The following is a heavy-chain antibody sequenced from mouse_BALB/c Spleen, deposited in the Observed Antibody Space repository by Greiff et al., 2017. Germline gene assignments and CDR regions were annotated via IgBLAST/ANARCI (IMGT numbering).Heavy chain of an antibody. V-gene: IGHV5-9-4*01. CDR1: GFTFSSYA. CDR3: ARDRDYDAMDY. CDR2: ISSGGSYT. Sequence: EVKLVESGGGLVKPGGSLKLSCAASGFTFSSYAMSWVRQSPEKRLEWVAEISSGGSYTYYPDTVTGRFTISRDNAKNTLYLEMSSLRSEDTAMYYCARDRDYDAMDYWGQGTSVTVSS. J-gene: IGHJ4*01.